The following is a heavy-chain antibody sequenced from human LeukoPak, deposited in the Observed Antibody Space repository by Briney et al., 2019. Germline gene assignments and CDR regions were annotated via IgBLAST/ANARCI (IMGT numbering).Heavy chain of an antibody. CDR2: ISGSGGST. Sequence: HPGGSLRLSCAASGFTFSSYAMSWVRQAPGKGLEWVSAISGSGGSTYYADPVKGRFTISRDNSKNTLYLQMNSLRAEDTAVYYCAKDLARAASNWFDPWGQGTLVTVSS. V-gene: IGHV3-23*01. CDR3: AKDLARAASNWFDP. J-gene: IGHJ5*02. CDR1: GFTFSSYA. D-gene: IGHD2-15*01.